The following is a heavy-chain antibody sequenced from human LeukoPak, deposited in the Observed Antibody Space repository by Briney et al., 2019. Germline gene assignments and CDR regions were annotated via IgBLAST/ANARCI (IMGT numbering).Heavy chain of an antibody. D-gene: IGHD3-22*01. V-gene: IGHV1-2*06. J-gene: IGHJ4*02. CDR2: INPNSGDT. CDR3: ARDNGHYYDKPGRLYYFDY. CDR1: GYTFTGYY. Sequence: ASVKVSCKVSGYTFTGYYMHWVRQAPGQGLEWMGRINPNSGDTNYAQKFQGRVTMTRDTSISTAYMELSRLRSDDTAVYYCARDNGHYYDKPGRLYYFDYWGQGTLVTVSS.